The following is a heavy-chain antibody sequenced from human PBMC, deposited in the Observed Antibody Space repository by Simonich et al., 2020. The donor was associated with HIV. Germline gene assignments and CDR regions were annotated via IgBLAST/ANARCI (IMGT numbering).Heavy chain of an antibody. CDR2: INHSGSS. Sequence: QVQLQQWGAGLLKPSETLSLTCAVYGGSFSGYYWSWIRQPPGKGLEWIGEINHSGSSNDNPSLKSRFTISVDTSQTQFSLKLSSVTAADTAVYYCARLTAGGLGEYFQHWGQGTLVTVSS. CDR1: GGSFSGYY. J-gene: IGHJ1*01. V-gene: IGHV4-34*01. CDR3: ARLTAGGLGEYFQH. D-gene: IGHD6-13*01.